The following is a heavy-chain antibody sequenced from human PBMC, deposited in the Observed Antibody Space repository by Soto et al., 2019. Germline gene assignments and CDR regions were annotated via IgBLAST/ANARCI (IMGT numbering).Heavy chain of an antibody. D-gene: IGHD2-21*01. CDR2: IIHSGST. V-gene: IGHV4-34*01. Sequence: SETLSLTCAVYGGSFNGYYWSWTRQAPGKGLGWIGRIIHSGSTNYNPSLKSRVTISQDRSTNQFSLKLTSVTAADTAVYYCARGAAYGAFRPWGRGTLVTVSS. CDR3: ARGAAYGAFRP. CDR1: GGSFNGYY. J-gene: IGHJ5*02.